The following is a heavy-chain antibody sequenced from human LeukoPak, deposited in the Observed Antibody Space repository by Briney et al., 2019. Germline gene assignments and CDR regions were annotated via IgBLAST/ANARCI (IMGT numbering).Heavy chain of an antibody. V-gene: IGHV7-4-1*02. D-gene: IGHD6-13*01. CDR1: GYTFTSYA. CDR2: INTNTGNP. Sequence: ASVKVSCKASGYTFTSYAMNWVRQAPGQGLEWMGWINTNTGNPTYAQGFTGRFVFSLDTSVSTAYLQISSLKAEDIAVYYCARDPLSSSWVYYYYYGMDVWGQGTTVTVSS. CDR3: ARDPLSSSWVYYYYYGMDV. J-gene: IGHJ6*02.